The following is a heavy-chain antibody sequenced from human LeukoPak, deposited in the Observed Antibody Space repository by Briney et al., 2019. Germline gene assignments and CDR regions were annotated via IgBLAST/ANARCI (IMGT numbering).Heavy chain of an antibody. CDR1: GFTFSSYA. J-gene: IGHJ6*03. V-gene: IGHV1-69*05. Sequence: PGGSLRLSCAASGFTFSSYAISWVRQAPGQGLEWMGGIIPIFGTANYAQKFQGRVTITTDESTSTAYMELSSLRSEDTAVYYCARTRQDIVVVPAAIPYYMDVWGKGTTVTVSS. CDR3: ARTRQDIVVVPAAIPYYMDV. CDR2: IIPIFGTA. D-gene: IGHD2-2*02.